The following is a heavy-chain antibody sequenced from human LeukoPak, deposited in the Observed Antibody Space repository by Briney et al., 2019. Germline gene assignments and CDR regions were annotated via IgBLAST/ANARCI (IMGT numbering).Heavy chain of an antibody. D-gene: IGHD1-20*01. V-gene: IGHV3-21*01. J-gene: IGHJ4*02. CDR3: ARAQDSYNWNDDVLDY. CDR1: GFTFSNYN. Sequence: GGSLRLSCAASGFTFSNYNMNWVRQAPGKGLEWVSSISSNSRYIYYADSVRGRFTDSRDNAKNSLYLQMNSLRAEDTAVYYCARAQDSYNWNDDVLDYWGQGTLVTVSS. CDR2: ISSNSRYI.